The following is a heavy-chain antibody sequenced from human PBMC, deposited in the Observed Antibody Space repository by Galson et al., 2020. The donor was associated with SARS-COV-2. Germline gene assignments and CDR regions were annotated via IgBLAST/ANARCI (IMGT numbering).Heavy chain of an antibody. Sequence: SETLSLTCTVSGGSISSGGYYWSWIRQHPGKGLEWIGYIYYSGSTYYNPSLKSRVTISVDTSKNQFSLKLSSVTAADTAVYYCARGGSGSYYNGHYYYYGMDVWGQGTTDTVSS. CDR3: ARGGSGSYYNGHYYYYGMDV. D-gene: IGHD3-10*01. CDR1: GGSISSGGYY. J-gene: IGHJ6*02. V-gene: IGHV4-31*03. CDR2: IYYSGST.